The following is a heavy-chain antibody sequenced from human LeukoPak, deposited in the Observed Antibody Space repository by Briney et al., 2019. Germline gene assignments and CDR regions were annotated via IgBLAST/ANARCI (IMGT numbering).Heavy chain of an antibody. Sequence: SETLSLTCTVSGGSISSGGYYWSWIRQHPGKGLEWIGYIYYSGSTYYNPSLKSRVTISVDTSKNQFSLKLSSVTAADTAVYYCARRHYYDSSGYFPYNWFDPWGQGTLVTVSS. D-gene: IGHD3-22*01. J-gene: IGHJ5*02. V-gene: IGHV4-31*03. CDR2: IYYSGST. CDR1: GGSISSGGYY. CDR3: ARRHYYDSSGYFPYNWFDP.